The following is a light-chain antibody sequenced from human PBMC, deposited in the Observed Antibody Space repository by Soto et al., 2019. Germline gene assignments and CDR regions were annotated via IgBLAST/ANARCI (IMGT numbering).Light chain of an antibody. Sequence: QSALTQPRSVSGSPGQSVTISCTGTSSDVGGYNYVSWYQEQPGKAPKLMIYDVSKRPSGVPDRFSGSKSGNTASLTISGLQAEDEADYYCCLYAGSYSYVFGTGTKVTVL. CDR3: CLYAGSYSYV. V-gene: IGLV2-11*01. CDR1: SSDVGGYNY. J-gene: IGLJ1*01. CDR2: DVS.